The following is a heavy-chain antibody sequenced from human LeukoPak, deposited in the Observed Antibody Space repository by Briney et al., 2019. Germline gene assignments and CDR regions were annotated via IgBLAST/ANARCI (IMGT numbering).Heavy chain of an antibody. D-gene: IGHD6-13*01. CDR3: AREGYTSSWYSGYYYFDY. CDR2: INTSGST. J-gene: IGHJ4*02. Sequence: SETLSLTCTVSGGSISSGSYFWTWIRQPAGKRLEWIGRINTSGSTNYNPSLKSRVTISVDASKNQFSLKLSSVTAADTAVFFCAREGYTSSWYSGYYYFDYWGQGTLVTVSS. V-gene: IGHV4-61*02. CDR1: GGSISSGSYF.